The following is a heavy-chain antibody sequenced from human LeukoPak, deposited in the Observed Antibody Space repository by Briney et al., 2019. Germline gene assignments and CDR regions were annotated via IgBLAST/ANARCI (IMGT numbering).Heavy chain of an antibody. V-gene: IGHV3-23*01. Sequence: GGSLRLSCAASGFTFSSYAMSWVRQAPGKGLEWVSTISGSGDSTFYANSVKGRFSISRDDSKNTLFLDMSNLRVEDTALYYWARALSAAFDFWGQGVLVTVSS. CDR3: ARALSAAFDF. D-gene: IGHD6-19*01. CDR1: GFTFSSYA. J-gene: IGHJ4*02. CDR2: ISGSGDST.